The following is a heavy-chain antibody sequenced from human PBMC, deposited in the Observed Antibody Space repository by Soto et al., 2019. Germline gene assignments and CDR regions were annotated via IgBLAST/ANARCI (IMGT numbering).Heavy chain of an antibody. J-gene: IGHJ4*02. Sequence: SVKVSCKASGGTFSSYAISWVRQAPGQGLEWMGGIIPIFGTANYAQKFQGRVTITADESTSTAYMELSSLRSEDTAVYYCARDPHSAARLYFDYWGQGTLVTVSS. CDR1: GGTFSSYA. V-gene: IGHV1-69*13. CDR3: ARDPHSAARLYFDY. D-gene: IGHD6-6*01. CDR2: IIPIFGTA.